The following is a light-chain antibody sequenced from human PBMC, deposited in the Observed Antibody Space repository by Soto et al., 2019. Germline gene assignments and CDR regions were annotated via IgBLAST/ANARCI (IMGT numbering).Light chain of an antibody. CDR2: DAS. V-gene: IGKV1-5*01. J-gene: IGKJ1*01. CDR1: QSISSW. CDR3: QHYNSYSEA. Sequence: DIQMTQSPSTLSSSVGDRVTITSRASQSISSWLAWYQQKPGKAPKLLMYDASSLEGGVPSRFSGSGSGTEFTLTISSLQPDDFATYYCQHYNSYSEAFGQGTKVDIK.